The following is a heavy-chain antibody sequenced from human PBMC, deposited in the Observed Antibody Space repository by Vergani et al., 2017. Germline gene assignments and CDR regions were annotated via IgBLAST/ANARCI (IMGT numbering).Heavy chain of an antibody. V-gene: IGHV3-64D*06. D-gene: IGHD4-23*01. CDR3: VKDPFSTVVTLLGY. CDR1: GFTFSSYA. Sequence: EVQLVESGGGLVQPGGSLRLSCSASGFTFSSYAMHWVRQAPGKGLEYFSAISSNGGSTYYADSVKGRFTISRDNSKNTLYLQMSSLRAEDTAVYYCVKDPFSTVVTLLGYWGQGTLVTVSS. J-gene: IGHJ4*02. CDR2: ISSNGGST.